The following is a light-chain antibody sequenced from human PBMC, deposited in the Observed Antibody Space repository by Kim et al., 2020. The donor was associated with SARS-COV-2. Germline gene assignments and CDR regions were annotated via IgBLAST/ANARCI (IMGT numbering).Light chain of an antibody. J-gene: IGLJ3*02. Sequence: VSPGQTASITCSGDKLGDKYVSWYQQKPGQSPVLVIYQDTERPSGIPERFSGSNSGNTATLTISGTQAVDEADYYCQAWDSSTKGVFGGGTQLTVL. CDR2: QDT. V-gene: IGLV3-1*01. CDR1: KLGDKY. CDR3: QAWDSSTKGV.